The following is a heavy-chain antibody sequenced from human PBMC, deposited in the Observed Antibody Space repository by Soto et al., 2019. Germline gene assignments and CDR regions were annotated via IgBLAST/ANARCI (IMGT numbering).Heavy chain of an antibody. D-gene: IGHD3-3*01. CDR1: GYTFTGYY. Sequence: ASVKVSCKASGYTFTGYYMHWVRQAPGQGLEWMGWINPNSGGTNYAQKFQGWVTMTRDTSISTAYMELSRLRSDDTAVYYCARGRTDSFGFPPILDYWGKGTLVTVSS. CDR3: ARGRTDSFGFPPILDY. V-gene: IGHV1-2*04. J-gene: IGHJ4*02. CDR2: INPNSGGT.